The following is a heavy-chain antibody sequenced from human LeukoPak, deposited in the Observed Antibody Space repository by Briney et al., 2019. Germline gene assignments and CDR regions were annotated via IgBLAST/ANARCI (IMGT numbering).Heavy chain of an antibody. CDR2: INHSGST. CDR1: GGSFSGYY. D-gene: IGHD4-17*01. V-gene: IGHV4-34*01. Sequence: SGTLSLTCAVYGGSFSGYYWSWIRQPPGKGLEWIGEINHSGSTNYNPSLKSRVTISVDTSKNQFSLKLSPVTAADTAVYYCARASSPNYGDYVYYYYYYMDVWGKGTTVTVSS. CDR3: ARASSPNYGDYVYYYYYYMDV. J-gene: IGHJ6*03.